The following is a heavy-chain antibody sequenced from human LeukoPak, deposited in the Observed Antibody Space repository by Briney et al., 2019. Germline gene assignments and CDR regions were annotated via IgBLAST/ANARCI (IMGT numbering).Heavy chain of an antibody. Sequence: GGSLRLSCAASGFTFSSYGMHWVRQAPGKGLEWVAVIWYDGSNKYYADSVKGRFTISRDNPKNTLYLQMNSLRAEDTAVYYCARSALCTNGVCYRDKDFDYWGQGTLVTVSS. D-gene: IGHD2-8*01. J-gene: IGHJ4*02. CDR1: GFTFSSYG. CDR2: IWYDGSNK. V-gene: IGHV3-33*01. CDR3: ARSALCTNGVCYRDKDFDY.